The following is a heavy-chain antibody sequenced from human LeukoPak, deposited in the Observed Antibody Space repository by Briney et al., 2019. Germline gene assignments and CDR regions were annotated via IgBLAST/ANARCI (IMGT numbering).Heavy chain of an antibody. CDR3: ARGLTIWFGESDDAFGI. CDR1: GGSFSGYY. CDR2: INHSGST. Sequence: SETLSLTCAVYGGSFSGYYWSWIRQPPGKGLEWIGEINHSGSTNYNPSLKSRVTISVDTSKNQFSLKLSSVTAADTVVYYCARGLTIWFGESDDAFGIWGQGTMVTVSS. D-gene: IGHD3-10*01. V-gene: IGHV4-34*01. J-gene: IGHJ3*02.